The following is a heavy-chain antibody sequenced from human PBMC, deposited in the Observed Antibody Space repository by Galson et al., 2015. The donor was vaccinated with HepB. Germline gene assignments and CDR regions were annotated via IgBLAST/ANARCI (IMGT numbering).Heavy chain of an antibody. J-gene: IGHJ6*02. V-gene: IGHV6-1*01. D-gene: IGHD2-15*01. CDR1: GDSVSSNSAA. Sequence: CAISGDSVSSNSAAWYWIRQSPSRGLEWLGRTYYRAKWYNDYAVSVRGRITINPDTSKNQFSLHLNSVTPEDTAVYYCARVAGTIYYYGMDVWGQGTTVTVSS. CDR3: ARVAGTIYYYGMDV. CDR2: TYYRAKWYN.